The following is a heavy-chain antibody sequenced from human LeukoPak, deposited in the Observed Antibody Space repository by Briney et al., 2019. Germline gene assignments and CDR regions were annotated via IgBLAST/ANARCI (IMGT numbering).Heavy chain of an antibody. CDR2: IRYDGSNK. J-gene: IGHJ4*02. CDR1: GFTFSSYS. Sequence: GGSLRLSCAASGFTFSSYSMNWVRQAPGKGLEWVAFIRYDGSNKYYADSVKGRFTISRDNSKNTLYLQMNSLRAEDTAVYYCAKRPPAAGNVLLVGGQGTLVTVSS. V-gene: IGHV3-30*02. D-gene: IGHD6-13*01. CDR3: AKRPPAAGNVLLV.